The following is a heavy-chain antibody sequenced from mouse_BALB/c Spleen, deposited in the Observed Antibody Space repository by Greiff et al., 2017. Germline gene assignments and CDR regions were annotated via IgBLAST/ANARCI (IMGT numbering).Heavy chain of an antibody. J-gene: IGHJ1*01. CDR2: ISYSGST. V-gene: IGHV3-2*02. CDR1: GYSITSDYA. D-gene: IGHD1-1*01. Sequence: EVQLQESGPGLVKPSQSLSLTCTVTGYSITSDYAWNWLRQFPGNILEWMGYISYSGSTSYNPSLKSRISITRDTSKNQFFLQLNSVTTEDTATYYCARSVYYYGSSYWYFDVWGAGTTVTVSS. CDR3: ARSVYYYGSSYWYFDV.